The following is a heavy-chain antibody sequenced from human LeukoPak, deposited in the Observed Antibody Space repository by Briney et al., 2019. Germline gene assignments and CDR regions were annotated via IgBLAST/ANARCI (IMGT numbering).Heavy chain of an antibody. CDR1: GFTFSSYA. CDR2: ISYDGSNK. CDR3: AKDGGPFDY. J-gene: IGHJ4*02. V-gene: IGHV3-30-3*01. Sequence: HPGRSLRLSCAASGFTFSSYAMHWVRQAPGKGLEWVAVISYDGSNKYYADSVKGRFTISRDNSKNTLYLQMNSLRAEDTAVYYCAKDGGPFDYWGQGTLVTVSS.